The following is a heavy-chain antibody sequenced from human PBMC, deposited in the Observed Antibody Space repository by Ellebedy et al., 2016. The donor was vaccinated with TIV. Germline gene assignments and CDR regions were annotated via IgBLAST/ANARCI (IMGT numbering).Heavy chain of an antibody. J-gene: IGHJ4*02. CDR1: GGSISSGGYY. Sequence: SETLSLXXTVSGGSISSGGYYWSWIRQHPGKGLEWIGYIYYSGSTYYNPSLKSRVTISVDTSKNQFSLKLSSVTAADTAVYYCARGEDTLVPHYWGQGTLVTVSS. V-gene: IGHV4-31*03. CDR2: IYYSGST. CDR3: ARGEDTLVPHY. D-gene: IGHD3-10*01.